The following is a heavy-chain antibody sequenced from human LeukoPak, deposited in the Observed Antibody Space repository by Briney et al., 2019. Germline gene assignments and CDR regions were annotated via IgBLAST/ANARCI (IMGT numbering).Heavy chain of an antibody. CDR1: GDSISSGSYY. D-gene: IGHD3-10*01. CDR2: IYTSGST. CDR3: ARLLLWFGHSGFDP. V-gene: IGHV4-61*02. J-gene: IGHJ5*02. Sequence: SETLSLTCTVSGDSISSGSYYWSWIRQPAGKGLEWIGRIYTSGSTNYNPSLKSRVTISVDTSKNQFSLKLSSVTAADTAVYYCARLLLWFGHSGFDPWGQGTLVTVSS.